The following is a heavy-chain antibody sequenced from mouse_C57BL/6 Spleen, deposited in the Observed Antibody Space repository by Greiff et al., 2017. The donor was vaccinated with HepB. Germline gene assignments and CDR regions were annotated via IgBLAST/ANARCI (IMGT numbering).Heavy chain of an antibody. Sequence: VQLQQSGAELARPGASVKMSCKASGYTFTSYTMHWVKQRPGQGLEWIGYINPSSGYTKYNQKFKDKATLTAEKSSSTAYMQLSSLTSEDSAVYYCAREGVYYSNLQGFAYWGQGTLVTVSA. D-gene: IGHD2-5*01. CDR3: AREGVYYSNLQGFAY. V-gene: IGHV1-4*01. CDR1: GYTFTSYT. CDR2: INPSSGYT. J-gene: IGHJ3*01.